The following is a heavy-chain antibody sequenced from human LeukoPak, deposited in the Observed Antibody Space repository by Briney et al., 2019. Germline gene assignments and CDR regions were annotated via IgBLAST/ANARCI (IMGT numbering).Heavy chain of an antibody. V-gene: IGHV4-59*08. CDR2: IYYNGNT. J-gene: IGHJ6*02. CDR3: ARRLNGYNVGGRDYFGMDV. CDR1: GGSFHNYY. D-gene: IGHD5-12*01. Sequence: SETLSLTCTVSGGSFHNYYWSWIRQPPGKGLEWIGYIYYNGNTKYNPSLKSRVTISLNTSNSQFSLMLNSVTAADTAVYYCARRLNGYNVGGRDYFGMDVWGQGTTVTVS.